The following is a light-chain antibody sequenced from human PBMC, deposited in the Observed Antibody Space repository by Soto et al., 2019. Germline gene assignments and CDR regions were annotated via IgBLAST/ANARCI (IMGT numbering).Light chain of an antibody. Sequence: EVVLTQSPGTLSLSPGERATLSCRASQSVSSTYLAWYQQKPGQAPRLLMYGASTRATGVPDRFSGSGSGTCFTLTISRLEPEDFAVYYCQKYGSSPYLFTFGPGTKVDIK. CDR1: QSVSSTY. CDR3: QKYGSSPYLFT. CDR2: GAS. V-gene: IGKV3-20*01. J-gene: IGKJ3*01.